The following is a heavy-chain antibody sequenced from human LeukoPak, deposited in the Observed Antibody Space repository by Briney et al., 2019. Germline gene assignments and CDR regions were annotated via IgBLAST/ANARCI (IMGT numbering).Heavy chain of an antibody. CDR3: AKVFRVVVAATGDFDY. Sequence: GGSLRLSCAASGFTFSGYAMSWVRQAPGKGLEWVSAISGSGGSTYYADSVKGRFTISRDNSKNTLYLQMNSLRAEDTAVYYCAKVFRVVVAATGDFDYWGQGTLVTVSS. V-gene: IGHV3-23*01. CDR1: GFTFSGYA. D-gene: IGHD2-15*01. CDR2: ISGSGGST. J-gene: IGHJ4*02.